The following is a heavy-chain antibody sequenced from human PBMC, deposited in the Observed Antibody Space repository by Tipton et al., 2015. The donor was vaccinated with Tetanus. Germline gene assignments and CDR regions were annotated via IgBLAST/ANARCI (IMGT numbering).Heavy chain of an antibody. CDR2: INWNGGST. V-gene: IGHV3-20*04. D-gene: IGHD3-22*01. J-gene: IGHJ4*02. CDR3: ARDPIVVVITTAHYFDY. CDR1: GFTFDDYG. Sequence: SLRLSCAASGFTFDDYGMSWVRQAPGKGLEWVSGINWNGGSTGYADSVKGRFTISRDNAKNSLYPQMNSLRAEDTALYYCARDPIVVVITTAHYFDYWGQGTLVTVSS.